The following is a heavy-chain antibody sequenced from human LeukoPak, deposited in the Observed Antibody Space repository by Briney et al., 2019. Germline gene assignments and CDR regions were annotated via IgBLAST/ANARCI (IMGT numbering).Heavy chain of an antibody. CDR1: GGSIGNYY. CDR2: TSYSGNT. CDR3: TRDHGYFGMDV. J-gene: IGHJ6*02. Sequence: SETLSLTCIVSGGSIGNYYWNWIRQPPGKGLEWIGYTSYSGNTIYNPSLKSRVTISIDPFKNQLSLKVTSVTAADTAVYYCTRDHGYFGMDVWGQGTTVTISS. V-gene: IGHV4-59*01.